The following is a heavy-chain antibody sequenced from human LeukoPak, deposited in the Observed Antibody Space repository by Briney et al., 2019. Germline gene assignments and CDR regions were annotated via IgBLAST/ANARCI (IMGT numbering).Heavy chain of an antibody. D-gene: IGHD6-13*01. V-gene: IGHV3-7*01. CDR2: IKQDGSEK. Sequence: GGSLRLSCAASGFTFSSYWMSWVRQAPGNGLDWVVNIKQDGSEKYYVDSVKGRFTISRDNAKNSLYLQMNSLRAEDTAVYYCARDSSDAFDIWGQGTMVTVSS. CDR1: GFTFSSYW. CDR3: ARDSSDAFDI. J-gene: IGHJ3*02.